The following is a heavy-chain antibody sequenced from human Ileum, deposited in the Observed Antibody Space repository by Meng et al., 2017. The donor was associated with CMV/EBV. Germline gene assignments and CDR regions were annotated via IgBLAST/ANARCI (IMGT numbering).Heavy chain of an antibody. Sequence: GESLKISCAASGFAVGNNYMSWVRQAPGEGLEWISVLYAGGTTYYADSVKGRFTVSRDNSNNTLFLQMDSLRVEDTAVYYCARDGCASTVTKSDDAFDIWGQGTMVTVSS. J-gene: IGHJ3*02. V-gene: IGHV3-66*02. CDR3: ARDGCASTVTKSDDAFDI. D-gene: IGHD4-17*01. CDR2: LYAGGTT. CDR1: GFAVGNNY.